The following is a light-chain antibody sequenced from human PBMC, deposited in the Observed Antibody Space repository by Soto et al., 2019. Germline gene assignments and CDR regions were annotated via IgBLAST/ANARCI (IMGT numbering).Light chain of an antibody. Sequence: QSVLTQPASVSGSPGQSITISCTGTSSDIGAYNFVSWYQQHPGKAPKLMLYDVNIRPSGVSNRFSGSKSGNTASLTISGLQAGDEADYYCTSWKTSTTMIFGGGTQLTVL. V-gene: IGLV2-14*03. CDR1: SSDIGAYNF. J-gene: IGLJ2*01. CDR3: TSWKTSTTMI. CDR2: DVN.